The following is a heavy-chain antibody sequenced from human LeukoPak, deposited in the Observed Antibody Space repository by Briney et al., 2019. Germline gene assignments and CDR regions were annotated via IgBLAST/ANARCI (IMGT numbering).Heavy chain of an antibody. CDR3: ARAYYGSGSHSFDY. D-gene: IGHD3-10*01. CDR1: GGSISSGGYY. Sequence: SETLSLTCTVSGGSISSGGYYWSWIRQHPGKGLEWIGYIYYSGSTYYNPSLKSRVTISVDTSKNQFSLKLSFVTAADTAVYYCARAYYGSGSHSFDYWGQGTLVTVSS. J-gene: IGHJ4*02. CDR2: IYYSGST. V-gene: IGHV4-31*03.